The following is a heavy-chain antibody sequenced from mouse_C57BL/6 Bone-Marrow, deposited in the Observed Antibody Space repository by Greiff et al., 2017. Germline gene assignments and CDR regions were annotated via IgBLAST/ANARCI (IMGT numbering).Heavy chain of an antibody. Sequence: QVQLKESGPGLVAPSQTLSITCTVSGFSLTSYGVHWVRQPPGKGLEWLVVIWSDGSTTYNPALKSRLSISKDNSKNKVFLKMNSLQTDDTAMYYCARDDYYGSSHAWFAYWGQGTLVTVSA. CDR1: GFSLTSYG. CDR2: IWSDGST. CDR3: ARDDYYGSSHAWFAY. D-gene: IGHD1-1*01. V-gene: IGHV2-6*03. J-gene: IGHJ3*01.